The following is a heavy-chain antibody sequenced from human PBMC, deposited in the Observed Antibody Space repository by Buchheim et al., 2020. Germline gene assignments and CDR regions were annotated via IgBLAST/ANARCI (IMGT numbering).Heavy chain of an antibody. CDR2: ISTGAGTT. D-gene: IGHD3-22*01. Sequence: EMQLLESGGGLVQPGGSLRLSCEASGFTFVSYAMTWVRQAPGKGLEWVSVISTGAGTTYYAESVKGRFTISRDNSKNTLYLQMSGLRAEDTAVYVCVKGIVTIRPVTDDWGQGTL. CDR3: VKGIVTIRPVTDD. J-gene: IGHJ4*02. V-gene: IGHV3-23*01. CDR1: GFTFVSYA.